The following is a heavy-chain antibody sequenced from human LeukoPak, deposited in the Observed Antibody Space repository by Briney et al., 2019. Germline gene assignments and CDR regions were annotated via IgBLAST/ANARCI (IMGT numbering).Heavy chain of an antibody. CDR3: ASSVDTAMVGVY. CDR2: IYTSGST. D-gene: IGHD5-18*01. V-gene: IGHV4-4*07. CDR1: GGSLSSYY. J-gene: IGHJ4*02. Sequence: SETLSLTCSVSGGSLSSYYWNWIRQPAGKGLEWIGHIYTSGSTNYNPALKSRVSMSLDTSKNQFSLKLSSETAADTAVYYCASSVDTAMVGVYWGQGTLVTVSS.